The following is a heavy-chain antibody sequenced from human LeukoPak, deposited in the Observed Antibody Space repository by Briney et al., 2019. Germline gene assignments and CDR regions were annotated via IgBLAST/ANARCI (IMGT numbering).Heavy chain of an antibody. CDR2: VYTGGRT. J-gene: IGHJ4*02. D-gene: IGHD4-23*01. CDR1: GFTVSSNY. CDR3: ARLTPRAIVTSGYFDY. Sequence: GGSLRLSCAASGFTVSSNYMSWVRQAPGKGLEYISVVYTGGRTYYADSVKGRFTISRDNSKNTLYLQLNSLRAEDTAVYYCARLTPRAIVTSGYFDYWGQGTLVTVSS. V-gene: IGHV3-66*01.